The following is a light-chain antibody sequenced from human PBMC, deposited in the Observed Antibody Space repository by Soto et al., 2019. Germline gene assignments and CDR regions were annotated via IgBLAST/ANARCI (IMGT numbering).Light chain of an antibody. Sequence: QSALTQPPAASGSPGQSVTISCTGTSNDVGGYHYVSWYQQYPGKVPKLIISEVTKRPSGVPDRFSGSKSGNTASLTVSGLQAEDEADYYCCSYAGSYTDVFGTGTKLTVL. V-gene: IGLV2-8*01. CDR2: EVT. CDR3: CSYAGSYTDV. CDR1: SNDVGGYHY. J-gene: IGLJ1*01.